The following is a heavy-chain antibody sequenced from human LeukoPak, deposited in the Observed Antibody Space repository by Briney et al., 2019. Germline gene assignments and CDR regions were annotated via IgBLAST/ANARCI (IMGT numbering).Heavy chain of an antibody. CDR3: ASGLITIFGVAPGAFDI. D-gene: IGHD3-3*01. CDR1: GYSFTSYW. J-gene: IGHJ3*02. Sequence: GESLKISCKGSGYSFTSYWIGWVRQMPGKGLEWMEIIYPGDSDTRYSPSFQGQVTISADKSISTAYLQWSSLKASDTAMYYCASGLITIFGVAPGAFDIWGQGTMVTVSS. V-gene: IGHV5-51*01. CDR2: IYPGDSDT.